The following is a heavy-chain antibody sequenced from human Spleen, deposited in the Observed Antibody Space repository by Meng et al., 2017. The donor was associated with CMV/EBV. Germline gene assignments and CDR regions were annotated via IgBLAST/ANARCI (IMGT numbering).Heavy chain of an antibody. CDR3: AREVYSGSSPLGFDY. V-gene: IGHV3-21*01. CDR1: GCGFSTYT. D-gene: IGHD6-6*01. Sequence: SGCGFSTYTMNRVRRAPGKGLGWVSSLSSSSSYIYYADSVKGRFTISRDNAKNSLYLQMNSLRAEDTAVYYCAREVYSGSSPLGFDYWGQGSLVTVSS. CDR2: LSSSSSYI. J-gene: IGHJ4*02.